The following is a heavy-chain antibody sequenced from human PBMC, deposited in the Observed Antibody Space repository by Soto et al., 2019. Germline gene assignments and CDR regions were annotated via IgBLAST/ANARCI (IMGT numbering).Heavy chain of an antibody. V-gene: IGHV1-69*13. J-gene: IGHJ4*02. CDR3: AREGASSSWYGGFDY. Sequence: GASVKVSCEASGGTFSSYAISWVRQAPGQGLEWMGGIIPIFGTANYAQKFQGRITITADESTSTAYMELSSLRSEDTAVYYCAREGASSSWYGGFDYWGQGTLVTSPQ. CDR1: GGTFSSYA. CDR2: IIPIFGTA. D-gene: IGHD6-13*01.